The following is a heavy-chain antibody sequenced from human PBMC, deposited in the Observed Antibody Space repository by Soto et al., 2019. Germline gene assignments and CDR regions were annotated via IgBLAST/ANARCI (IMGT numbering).Heavy chain of an antibody. J-gene: IGHJ4*02. Sequence: GGSLRLSCAASGFTFSSYAMSWVRQAPGKGLEWVSAISGSGGSTYYADSVKGRFTISRDNSKNTLYLQMNSLRAEDTAVYYCAKEGANYYDSSGYYQSPDYYFDYWGQGTLVTVSS. CDR1: GFTFSSYA. CDR2: ISGSGGST. CDR3: AKEGANYYDSSGYYQSPDYYFDY. D-gene: IGHD3-22*01. V-gene: IGHV3-23*01.